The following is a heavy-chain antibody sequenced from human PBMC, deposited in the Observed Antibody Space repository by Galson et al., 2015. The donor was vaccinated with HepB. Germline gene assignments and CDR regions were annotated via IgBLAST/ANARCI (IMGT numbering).Heavy chain of an antibody. CDR2: ISSSSSTI. Sequence: SLRLSCAASGFTFSSYSMNWVRQAPGKGLEWVSYISSSSSTIYYADSVKGRFTISRDNAKNSLYLQMNSLRAEDTAVYYCARERSYCGGDCYSGNYYYYYMDVWGKGPRSPSP. CDR3: ARERSYCGGDCYSGNYYYYYMDV. V-gene: IGHV3-48*01. J-gene: IGHJ6*03. CDR1: GFTFSSYS. D-gene: IGHD2-21*01.